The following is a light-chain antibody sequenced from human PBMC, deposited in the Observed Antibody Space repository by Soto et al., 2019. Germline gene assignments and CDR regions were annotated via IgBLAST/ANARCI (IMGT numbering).Light chain of an antibody. CDR1: ESVSSIY. J-gene: IGKJ1*01. CDR2: GAS. CDR3: QQSLNPKT. V-gene: IGKV3-20*01. Sequence: ENVLTQSAGTLSLSPGERATLSWRASESVSSIYVAWYQQKPGQAPTLLIYGASTRATGIPDRFSGSGSGTDFTLTIDRLEPEDFAVYYCQQSLNPKTFGQGTKVDIK.